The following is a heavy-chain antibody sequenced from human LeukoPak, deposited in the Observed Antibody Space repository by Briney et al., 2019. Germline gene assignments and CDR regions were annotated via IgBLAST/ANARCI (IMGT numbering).Heavy chain of an antibody. CDR3: ARVVHVGNDAFDI. CDR2: ISPYNGNT. J-gene: IGHJ3*02. CDR1: GYTFASYG. Sequence: VASVTVSCKTSGYTFASYGLSWVRQAPGQGLEWMGWISPYNGNTNYAQKFQGRVTMTTDTSTNTGYMELRSLRSDDTAVYYCARVVHVGNDAFDIWGQGTMITVSS. D-gene: IGHD2-8*01. V-gene: IGHV1-18*01.